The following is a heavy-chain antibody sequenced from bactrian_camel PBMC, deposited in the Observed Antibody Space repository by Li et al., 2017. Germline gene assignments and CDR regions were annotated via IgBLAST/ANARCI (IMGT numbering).Heavy chain of an antibody. Sequence: DVQLVESGGGSVQAGGSLRLSCAYTYGVYCMGWFRQAPGKGLEWVSAINTGGGTTLYADSVRGRFTISRDNAKNTVYLQMNSLKPEYTAVYYCVRPGENGGTFGYWGQGTQVTVS. CDR3: VRPGENGGTFGY. CDR1: YTYGVYC. CDR2: INTGGGTT. V-gene: IGHV3S40*01. D-gene: IGHD6*01. J-gene: IGHJ6*01.